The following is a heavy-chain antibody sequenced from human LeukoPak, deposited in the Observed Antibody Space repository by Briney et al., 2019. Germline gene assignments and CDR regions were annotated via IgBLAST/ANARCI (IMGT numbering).Heavy chain of an antibody. V-gene: IGHV4-59*08. CDR2: IYYSGST. CDR1: GGSISGYY. Sequence: SETLSLTCTASGGSISGYYWSWIRQPPGKGLEWIGYIYYSGSTKYNPSLKSRVTMSVDTSKNQFSLKLSSVTAADTAVYYCARLYYDSSRYPNWFDPWGQGTLVTVSS. CDR3: ARLYYDSSRYPNWFDP. D-gene: IGHD3-22*01. J-gene: IGHJ5*02.